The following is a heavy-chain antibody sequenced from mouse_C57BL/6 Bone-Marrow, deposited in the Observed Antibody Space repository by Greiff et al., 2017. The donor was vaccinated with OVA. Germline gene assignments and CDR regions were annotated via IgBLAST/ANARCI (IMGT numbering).Heavy chain of an antibody. Sequence: VQLQQSGAELVKPGASVKMSCKASGYTFTSYWITWVKQRPGQGLEWIGDIYPGSGSTNYNEKFKSKATLTVDTSSSTAYMQLSSLTSEDSAVYYCARNYGSSGDYFDYWGQGTTLTVSS. D-gene: IGHD1-1*01. CDR2: IYPGSGST. CDR3: ARNYGSSGDYFDY. V-gene: IGHV1-55*01. J-gene: IGHJ2*01. CDR1: GYTFTSYW.